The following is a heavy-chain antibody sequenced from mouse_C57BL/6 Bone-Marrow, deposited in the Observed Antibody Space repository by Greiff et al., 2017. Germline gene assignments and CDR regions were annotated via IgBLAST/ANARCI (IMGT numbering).Heavy chain of an antibody. Sequence: QVQLQQPGAELVMPGASVKLSCKASGYTFTSYWMHWVKQRPGQGLEWIGELDPSDSYTNYNQKFKGKSTLTVDKSSSTAYMQLSSLTSEDSAVYYCARRYYGNYFDYWGQGTTLTVSS. CDR2: LDPSDSYT. CDR3: ARRYYGNYFDY. D-gene: IGHD1-1*01. J-gene: IGHJ2*01. V-gene: IGHV1-69*01. CDR1: GYTFTSYW.